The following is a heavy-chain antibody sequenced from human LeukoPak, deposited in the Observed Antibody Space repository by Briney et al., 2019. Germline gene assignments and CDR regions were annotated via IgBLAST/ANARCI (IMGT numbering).Heavy chain of an antibody. CDR3: ARDRNSGWYFDY. CDR2: IYTSGST. Sequence: PSETLSLTCTVSGGSISNYYWSCIRQPAGRRLEWIGRIYTSGSTNYNPSLKSRVTMSVDTSMNQFSLKLSSVTAADTAVYYCARDRNSGWYFDYWGQGTLVTVSS. CDR1: GGSISNYY. D-gene: IGHD6-19*01. J-gene: IGHJ4*02. V-gene: IGHV4-4*07.